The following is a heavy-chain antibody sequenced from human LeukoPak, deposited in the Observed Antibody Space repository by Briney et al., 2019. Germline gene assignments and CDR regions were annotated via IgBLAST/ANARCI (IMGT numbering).Heavy chain of an antibody. D-gene: IGHD3-22*01. CDR1: GGSISSSSYY. J-gene: IGHJ4*02. CDR2: IYYSGST. V-gene: IGHV4-39*01. Sequence: SETLSLTCTVSGGSISSSSYYWGWIRQPPGKGLEWIGSIYYSGSTYYSPSLKSRVTISVDTSKNQFSLKLSSVTAADTAVYYCARHKGSDYYDSSGYYFDYWGQGTLVTVSS. CDR3: ARHKGSDYYDSSGYYFDY.